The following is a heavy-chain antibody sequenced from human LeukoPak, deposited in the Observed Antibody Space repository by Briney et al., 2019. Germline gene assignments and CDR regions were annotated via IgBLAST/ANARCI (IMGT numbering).Heavy chain of an antibody. CDR1: GGSISGYY. J-gene: IGHJ6*02. V-gene: IGHV4-4*07. Sequence: PSETLSLTCTVSGGSISGYYWSWIRQPAGKGLEWIGRIFTSGSTNYNPSLSSRIIMSVDTSKNQFSLNLRSVTATDTAVYYCAKDHRRGPQSYWSTYNQLKTDYYQYGMDVWGQGTSVTVSS. CDR2: IFTSGST. CDR3: AKDHRRGPQSYWSTYNQLKTDYYQYGMDV. D-gene: IGHD3-10*01.